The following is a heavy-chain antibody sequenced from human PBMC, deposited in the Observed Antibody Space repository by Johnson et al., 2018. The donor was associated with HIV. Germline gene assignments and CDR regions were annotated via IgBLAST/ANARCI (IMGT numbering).Heavy chain of an antibody. V-gene: IGHV3-30*14. CDR2: ISYDGSDK. CDR1: GFTFSSYG. D-gene: IGHD6-19*01. CDR3: AREVRKAVAGNFDI. J-gene: IGHJ3*02. Sequence: QVQLVESGGGVVQPGRSLRLSCAASGFTFSSYGMHWVRQAPAKGLEWVAVISYDGSDKYYADSVKGRLTISRDSSKNTLYLQMNSLRAEDTAVYYCAREVRKAVAGNFDIWGQGTMVTVSS.